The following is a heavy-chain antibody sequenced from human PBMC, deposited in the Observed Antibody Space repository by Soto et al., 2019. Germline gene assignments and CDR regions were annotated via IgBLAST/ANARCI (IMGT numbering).Heavy chain of an antibody. CDR2: IWYDGSNK. Sequence: GGSLRLSCAASGFTFSSYGMHWVRQAPGKGLEWVAVIWYDGSNKYYADSVKGRFTISRDNSKNTLYLQMNSLRAEDTAVYYCARDSATVTTPDAFDIWGQGTMVTVSS. CDR1: GFTFSSYG. J-gene: IGHJ3*02. CDR3: ARDSATVTTPDAFDI. D-gene: IGHD4-17*01. V-gene: IGHV3-33*01.